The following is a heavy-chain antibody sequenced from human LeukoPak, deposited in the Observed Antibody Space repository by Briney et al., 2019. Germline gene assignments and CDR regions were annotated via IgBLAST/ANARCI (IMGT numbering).Heavy chain of an antibody. J-gene: IGHJ4*02. V-gene: IGHV4-28*01. CDR1: GYSITSSSW. D-gene: IGHD3-22*01. CDR3: ARSSGYYFRLLGY. CDR2: IYHSGTT. Sequence: SETLSLTCAVSGYSITSSSWWGWIRQPPGKGLEWIGYIYHSGTTYYNPSLQSRVTISVDTSKNQFSLKLSSVTAADTAVYYCARSSGYYFRLLGYWGQGTLVTVSS.